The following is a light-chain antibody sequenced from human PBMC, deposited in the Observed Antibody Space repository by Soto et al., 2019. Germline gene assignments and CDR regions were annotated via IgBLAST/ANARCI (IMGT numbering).Light chain of an antibody. CDR1: EDISSY. V-gene: IGKV1-27*01. CDR3: QKYDSAPWT. CDR2: LAS. J-gene: IGKJ1*01. Sequence: DIPITQSPNSLSASVGDRVTLTCRASEDISSYLAWYQKKPGKVPRPLIFLASSLQSGVPSRFSGSGSGTHFTLIISSLQPEDVATYYCQKYDSAPWTFGQGTKVDIK.